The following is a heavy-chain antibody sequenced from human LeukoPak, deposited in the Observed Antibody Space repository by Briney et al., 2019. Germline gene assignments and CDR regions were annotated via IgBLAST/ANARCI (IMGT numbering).Heavy chain of an antibody. D-gene: IGHD6-13*01. J-gene: IGHJ6*02. CDR1: GFTFSSYS. V-gene: IGHV3-21*01. CDR2: ISSSSSYI. CDR3: AREPTVAGGDYYYYYGMDV. Sequence: TGGSLRLSCAASGFTFSSYSMNWVRQAPGKGLEWVSSISSSSSYIYYADSVKGRFTISRDNAKNSLYLQMNSLRAEDTAVYYCAREPTVAGGDYYYYYGMDVWGQGTTVTVSS.